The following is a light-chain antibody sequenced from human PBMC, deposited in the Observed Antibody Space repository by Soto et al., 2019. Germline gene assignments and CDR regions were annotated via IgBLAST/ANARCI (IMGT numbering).Light chain of an antibody. Sequence: DIQMTQSPSSLSASVGDRVTITSRASQGIRNDLPWYQQKPGKAPKRLIYAASSLQSGVPSRFSGSGSGTEFTLTISSLQPEDFATYYCLQHNNYPRTFGKGTKVEIK. CDR1: QGIRND. CDR3: LQHNNYPRT. J-gene: IGKJ1*01. CDR2: AAS. V-gene: IGKV1-17*01.